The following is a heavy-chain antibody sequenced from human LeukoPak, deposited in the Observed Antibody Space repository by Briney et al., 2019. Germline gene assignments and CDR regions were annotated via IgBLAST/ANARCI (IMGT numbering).Heavy chain of an antibody. Sequence: GGSLRLSCAASGFTFSSYAMHWVRQAPGKGLEWVAVISYDGSNKYYADSVKGRFTISRDNSKNTLYLQMNSLRAEDTAVYYCARESIAAAALDYWGQGTLVIVSS. CDR2: ISYDGSNK. CDR1: GFTFSSYA. CDR3: ARESIAAAALDY. D-gene: IGHD6-13*01. J-gene: IGHJ4*02. V-gene: IGHV3-30-3*01.